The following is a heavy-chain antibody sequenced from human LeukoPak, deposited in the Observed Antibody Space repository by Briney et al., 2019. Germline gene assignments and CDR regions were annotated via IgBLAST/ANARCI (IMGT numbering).Heavy chain of an antibody. D-gene: IGHD5/OR15-5a*01. CDR2: IYYSGST. CDR1: GGSISSSSYY. V-gene: IGHV4-39*07. Sequence: PSETLSLTCTVSGGSISSSSYYWGWIRQPPGKGLEWIGSIYYSGSTYYNPSLKSRVTISVDTSKNQFSLKLSSVTAADTAVYYCARGQSVDYWGQGTLVTVSS. CDR3: ARGQSVDY. J-gene: IGHJ4*02.